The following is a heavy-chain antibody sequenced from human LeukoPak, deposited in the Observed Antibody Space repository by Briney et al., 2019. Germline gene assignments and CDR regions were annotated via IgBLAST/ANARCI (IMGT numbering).Heavy chain of an antibody. D-gene: IGHD3-3*01. Sequence: GGSLRLSCAASGFTFSSYSMNWVRQAPGKGLEWVSSISSSSSYIYYADSVKGRFTISRDNAKNSLYLQMNSLRAEDAAVYYCARDSQEWFDGNWFDPWGQGTLVTVSS. J-gene: IGHJ5*02. CDR2: ISSSSSYI. V-gene: IGHV3-21*01. CDR1: GFTFSSYS. CDR3: ARDSQEWFDGNWFDP.